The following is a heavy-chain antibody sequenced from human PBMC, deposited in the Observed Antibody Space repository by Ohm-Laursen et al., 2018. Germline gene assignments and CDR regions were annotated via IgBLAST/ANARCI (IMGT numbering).Heavy chain of an antibody. CDR1: GFTFSSYE. Sequence: SLRLSCTASGFTFSSYEMNWVRQAPGKGLEWVSAISGSGGSTYYADSVKGRFTISRDNSKNTLYLQMNSLRAEDTAVYYCAKDAPVGGPFDYWGQGTLVTVPS. D-gene: IGHD1-26*01. V-gene: IGHV3-23*01. CDR2: ISGSGGST. J-gene: IGHJ4*02. CDR3: AKDAPVGGPFDY.